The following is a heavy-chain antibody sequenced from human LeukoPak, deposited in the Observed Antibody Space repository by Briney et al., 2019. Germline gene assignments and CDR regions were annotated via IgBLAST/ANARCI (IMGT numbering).Heavy chain of an antibody. J-gene: IGHJ4*02. Sequence: GGSLRLSCAASGFTFSSYGMHWVRQAPGKGLEWVAFIRYDGSNRYYADSVKGRFTISRDNAKNSLYLQMNSLRAEDAAVYYCARPSNYDFWSGYFGYWGQGTLVTVSS. V-gene: IGHV3-30*02. CDR3: ARPSNYDFWSGYFGY. CDR1: GFTFSSYG. CDR2: IRYDGSNR. D-gene: IGHD3-3*01.